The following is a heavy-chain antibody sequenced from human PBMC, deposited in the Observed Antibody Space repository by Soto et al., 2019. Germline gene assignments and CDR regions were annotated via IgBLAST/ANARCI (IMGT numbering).Heavy chain of an antibody. V-gene: IGHV3-33*01. CDR3: ARDLIPFCNNGVCWGNMDV. CDR2: VWHDGRNE. J-gene: IGHJ6*02. Sequence: VQLVESGGDVVQPGRSLRLSCAASDFTFSSYDIHWVRQAPDKGLERVAVVWHDGRNENYADSVKGRFTISRDNSKNTVFVQMNSLRVEDSAVYYCARDLIPFCNNGVCWGNMDVWGQGTTVTVSS. D-gene: IGHD2-8*01. CDR1: DFTFSSYD.